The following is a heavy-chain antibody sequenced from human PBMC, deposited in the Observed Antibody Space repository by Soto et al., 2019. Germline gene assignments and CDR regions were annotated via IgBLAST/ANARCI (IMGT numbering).Heavy chain of an antibody. CDR3: ARRSVRIAVLEGFDY. V-gene: IGHV4-4*02. CDR1: SGSISSSNW. D-gene: IGHD6-13*01. CDR2: IYHSGST. Sequence: QVQLQESGPGLVKPSGTLYLTCAVSSGSISSSNWWSWVRQPPGKGLEWIGEIYHSGSTNYNPSLKSRVTISVDKSKNQFSLKLSSVTAADTAVYYCARRSVRIAVLEGFDYWGQGTLVTVSS. J-gene: IGHJ4*02.